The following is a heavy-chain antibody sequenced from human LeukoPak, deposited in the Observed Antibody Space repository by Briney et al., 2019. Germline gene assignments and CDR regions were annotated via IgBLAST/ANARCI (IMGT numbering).Heavy chain of an antibody. V-gene: IGHV3-20*04. CDR2: INWNGGST. Sequence: PGGSLRLSCAASGFTFDDYGMSWVRQAPGKGLEWVSGINWNGGSTGYADSVKGRFTISRDNAKNSLYLQMNSLRAEDTALYYCARDRGSSGWEVFDYWGQGTLVTVSS. D-gene: IGHD6-19*01. CDR3: ARDRGSSGWEVFDY. J-gene: IGHJ4*02. CDR1: GFTFDDYG.